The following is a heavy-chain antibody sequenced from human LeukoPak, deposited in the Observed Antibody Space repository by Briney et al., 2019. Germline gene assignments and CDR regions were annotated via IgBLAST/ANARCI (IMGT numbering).Heavy chain of an antibody. V-gene: IGHV3-23*01. CDR2: ISGSGGST. J-gene: IGHJ4*02. D-gene: IGHD1-26*01. Sequence: GGSLRLSCAASGFTFSSYAMSWVRQAPGKGLEWVSAISGSGGSTYYADSVKGRFTISRDNSKNTLYLQMNSLRAEDTAVYYCARDKRGATAPYFDYWGQGTLVTVSS. CDR1: GFTFSSYA. CDR3: ARDKRGATAPYFDY.